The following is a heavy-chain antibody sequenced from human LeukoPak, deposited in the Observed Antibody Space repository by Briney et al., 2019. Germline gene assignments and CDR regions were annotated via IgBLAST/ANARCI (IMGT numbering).Heavy chain of an antibody. CDR1: GFTFTDFY. V-gene: IGHV3-21*01. Sequence: GGSLRLSCAASGFTFTDFYMNWVRQAPGKGLEWVSWISPTSSYMYYADSVKGRFTISRDNAKNSLYLQMDSLRAEDTAVYYCAREVDHYGSGSFDPMYWGQGTLVTVSS. CDR3: AREVDHYGSGSFDPMY. J-gene: IGHJ4*02. D-gene: IGHD3-10*01. CDR2: ISPTSSYM.